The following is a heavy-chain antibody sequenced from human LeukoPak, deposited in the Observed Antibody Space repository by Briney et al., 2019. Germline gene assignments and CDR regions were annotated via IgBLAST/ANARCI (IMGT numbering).Heavy chain of an antibody. J-gene: IGHJ5*02. CDR1: GFTFSSYS. Sequence: GGSLRLSCAASGFTFSSYSMNWVHQAPGKGLEWVSSISSSSYIYYADSVKGRFTISRDNAKNSLYLQMNSLRAEDTAVYYCARGDVAVAGLGGGSWGQGTLVTVSS. D-gene: IGHD6-19*01. CDR2: ISSSSYI. CDR3: ARGDVAVAGLGGGS. V-gene: IGHV3-21*01.